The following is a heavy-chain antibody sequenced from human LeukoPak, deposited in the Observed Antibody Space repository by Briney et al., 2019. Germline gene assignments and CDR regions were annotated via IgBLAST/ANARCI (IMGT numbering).Heavy chain of an antibody. V-gene: IGHV4-61*02. CDR2: IYTSGST. CDR3: ARDRLTIFGVVITTGYFDY. D-gene: IGHD3-3*01. CDR1: GGSISSGSYY. Sequence: SQTLSLTCTVSGGSISSGSYYWSWIRQPAGKGLEWIGRIYTSGSTNYNPSLKSRVTISVDTSNNQFSLKLSSVPAADTAVYYCARDRLTIFGVVITTGYFDYWGQGTLVTVSS. J-gene: IGHJ4*02.